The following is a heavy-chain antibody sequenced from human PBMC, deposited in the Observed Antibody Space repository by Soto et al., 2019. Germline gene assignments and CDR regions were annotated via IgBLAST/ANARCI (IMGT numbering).Heavy chain of an antibody. Sequence: ASVKVSCKASGYTFTSYGISWVRQAPGQRLEWMGWISAYNGNTNYAQKLQGRVTMTTDTSTSTAYMELRSLRSDDTAVYYCAREERTTVKLDARPYDYWGQGTLVTVSS. J-gene: IGHJ4*02. CDR2: ISAYNGNT. V-gene: IGHV1-18*01. D-gene: IGHD4-17*01. CDR3: AREERTTVKLDARPYDY. CDR1: GYTFTSYG.